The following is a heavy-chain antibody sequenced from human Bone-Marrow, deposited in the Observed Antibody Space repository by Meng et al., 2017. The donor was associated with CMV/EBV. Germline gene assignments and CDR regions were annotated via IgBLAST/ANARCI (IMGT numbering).Heavy chain of an antibody. CDR3: AREEFYYDSSGFYYYFDY. D-gene: IGHD3-22*01. V-gene: IGHV3-74*01. Sequence: GGSLRLSCAASGFTFSSDWMHWVRQAPGEGLVWVSRINSDGSSRSYADSVKGRFSISRDNAKNTLFLQMNSLRAEDTAVFYCAREEFYYDSSGFYYYFDYWGQGTLVAFSS. J-gene: IGHJ4*02. CDR1: GFTFSSDW. CDR2: INSDGSSR.